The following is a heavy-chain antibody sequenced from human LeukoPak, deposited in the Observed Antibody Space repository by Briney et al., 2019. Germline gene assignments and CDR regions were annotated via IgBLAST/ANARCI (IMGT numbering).Heavy chain of an antibody. CDR1: GGSISSGSYY. CDR2: IYTSGST. D-gene: IGHD6-13*01. J-gene: IGHJ4*02. CDR3: ARGIPAAAGSMLLKISYYFDY. V-gene: IGHV4-61*02. Sequence: SQTLSLTCTVSGGSISSGSYYWSWIRQPAGKGLEWIGRIYTSGSTNYNPSLKSRVTISVDTSKNQFSLKLSSVTAADTAVYYCARGIPAAAGSMLLKISYYFDYWGQGTLVTVSS.